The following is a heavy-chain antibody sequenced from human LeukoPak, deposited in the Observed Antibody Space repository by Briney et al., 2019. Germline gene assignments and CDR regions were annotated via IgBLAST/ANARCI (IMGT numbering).Heavy chain of an antibody. CDR1: GFTFSNFA. J-gene: IGHJ4*02. D-gene: IGHD2-15*01. CDR3: AKSIIWCYIGSDY. CDR2: INDRGNSI. Sequence: GGSLRLSCTASGFTFSNFAMNWVRQAPGKGLEWVSGINDRGNSIYYTDSVKGRFTISRDNSNNTLFLQMDGLRAEGTAVYYCAKSIIWCYIGSDYWGQGTLVTVSS. V-gene: IGHV3-23*01.